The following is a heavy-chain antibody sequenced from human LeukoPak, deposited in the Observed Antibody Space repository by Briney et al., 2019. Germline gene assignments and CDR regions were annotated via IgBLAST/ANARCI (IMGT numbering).Heavy chain of an antibody. J-gene: IGHJ4*02. D-gene: IGHD6-19*01. CDR2: ISYDGSDK. CDR1: GFTFSSYA. CDR3: ARADGSVAGPPSGH. V-gene: IGHV3-30-3*01. Sequence: GGSLRLSCAASGFTFSSYAMHWVRQAPGKGLEGVAIISYDGSDKYYADSVKGRLTISRDNSKSTLYLQMISLRTEDTAVYYCARADGSVAGPPSGHWGQGTLVAVSS.